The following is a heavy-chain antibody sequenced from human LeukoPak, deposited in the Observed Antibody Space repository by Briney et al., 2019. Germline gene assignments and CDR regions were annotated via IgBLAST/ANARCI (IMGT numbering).Heavy chain of an antibody. D-gene: IGHD1-26*01. J-gene: IGHJ4*02. CDR1: GFSLSTSGVS. CDR3: ARSYYLNYFDY. V-gene: IGHV2-5*02. CDR2: IYWDDDK. Sequence: SGPTLVNPTQTLTLTCTFSGFSLSTSGVSVGWIRQPPGKALECLAIIYWDDDKRYSPSLKSRLTITKDTSKNQVVLTMTNMDPVDTATYYCARSYYLNYFDYWGQGTLVTVSS.